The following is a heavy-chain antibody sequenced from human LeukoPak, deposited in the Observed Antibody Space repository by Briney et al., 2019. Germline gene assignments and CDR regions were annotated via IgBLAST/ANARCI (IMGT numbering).Heavy chain of an antibody. D-gene: IGHD5-18*01. Sequence: GESLKISFQGSGYSFTSYWIGWVRPVPGKGLEWMGIIYPGDSDTRYSPSFQGQVTISADKSISTAYLQWSSLKASDTAMYYCARRRLDTAMVDFDYWGQGTLVTVSS. CDR1: GYSFTSYW. J-gene: IGHJ4*02. CDR3: ARRRLDTAMVDFDY. V-gene: IGHV5-51*01. CDR2: IYPGDSDT.